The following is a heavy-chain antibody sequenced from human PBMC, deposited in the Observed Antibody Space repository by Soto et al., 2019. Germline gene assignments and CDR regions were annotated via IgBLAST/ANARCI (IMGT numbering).Heavy chain of an antibody. V-gene: IGHV3-66*01. J-gene: IGHJ4*02. CDR1: GFTVSTNY. Sequence: EVQLVESGGGLVQPGGSLRLSCAASGFTVSTNYMNWVRQAAGKGLEWVSVIYSGGSTYYADSVKGRFTISRDNSKNTLFLQMNSLRVGDTAVYYCARGEPHHYFDYWGQGTLVTVSS. CDR2: IYSGGST. D-gene: IGHD3-16*01. CDR3: ARGEPHHYFDY.